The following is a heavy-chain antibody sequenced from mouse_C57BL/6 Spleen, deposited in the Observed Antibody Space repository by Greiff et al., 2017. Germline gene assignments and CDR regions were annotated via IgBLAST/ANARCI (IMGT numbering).Heavy chain of an antibody. CDR1: GYTFTSYW. J-gene: IGHJ2*01. CDR2: IHPTSGRT. Sequence: QVQLQQPGAALVKPGASVKLSCKASGYTFTSYWMHWVKQRPGQGLEWIGLIHPTSGRTNYNEKFKSKATLPVDKSSSTAYMQLSSLTSEDSAVYFCASWGSSWSYYFGYWGQGTTLTVSS. D-gene: IGHD1-1*01. V-gene: IGHV1-64*01. CDR3: ASWGSSWSYYFGY.